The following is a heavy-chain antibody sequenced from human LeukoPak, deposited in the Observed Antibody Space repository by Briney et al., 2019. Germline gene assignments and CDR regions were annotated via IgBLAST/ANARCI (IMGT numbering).Heavy chain of an antibody. CDR2: IIPIFGTA. Sequence: SVKVSCKASGGTFSNYAISWVRQAPGQGLEWMGGIIPIFGTANYAQKFRGRVTITADKSTSTAYMELSSLRSEDTAVYYCARVLITSANWFDPWGQGILVTVSS. V-gene: IGHV1-69*06. CDR1: GGTFSNYA. J-gene: IGHJ5*02. CDR3: ARVLITSANWFDP. D-gene: IGHD1-14*01.